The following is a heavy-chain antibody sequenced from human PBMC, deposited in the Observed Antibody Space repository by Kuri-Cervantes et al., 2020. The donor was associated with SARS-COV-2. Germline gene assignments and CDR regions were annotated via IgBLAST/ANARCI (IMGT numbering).Heavy chain of an antibody. CDR1: GYTFSSYA. Sequence: SVKVSCKASGYTFSSYAISWVRQAPGQGLEWMGGIIPIFGTANYAQKFQGRVTITADESTSTAYMELSSLRAEDTAVYYCARDRRITIFGVVNYYYMDVWGKGTTVTVSS. D-gene: IGHD3-3*01. CDR3: ARDRRITIFGVVNYYYMDV. CDR2: IIPIFGTA. V-gene: IGHV1-69*13. J-gene: IGHJ6*03.